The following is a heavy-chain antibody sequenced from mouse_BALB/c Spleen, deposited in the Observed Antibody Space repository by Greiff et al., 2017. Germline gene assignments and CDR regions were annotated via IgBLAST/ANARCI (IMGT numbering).Heavy chain of an antibody. J-gene: IGHJ4*01. CDR3: EREVLYYYAMDY. CDR2: INPSTGYT. Sequence: VQLQQSGAELAKPGASVKMSCKASGYTFTSYWMHWVKQRPGQGLEWIGYINPSTGYTEYNQKFKDKATLTADKSSSTAYMQLSSLTSEDSAVYYCEREVLYYYAMDYWGQGTSVTVSS. V-gene: IGHV1-7*01. D-gene: IGHD2-3*01. CDR1: GYTFTSYW.